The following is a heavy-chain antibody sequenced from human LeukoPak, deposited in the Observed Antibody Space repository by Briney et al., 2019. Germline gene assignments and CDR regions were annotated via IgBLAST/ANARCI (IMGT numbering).Heavy chain of an antibody. Sequence: GVSLRLSCAASGFTFSSYWMHWVRQAPGKGPVWVARTNRDGSSTAYAYSVKGRFTISKDNAKNTLYLLMNSLRAEDTAVYYCARDSVEWYIFDYWGQGTLVTVSS. CDR1: GFTFSSYW. J-gene: IGHJ4*02. CDR3: ARDSVEWYIFDY. V-gene: IGHV3-74*01. CDR2: TNRDGSST. D-gene: IGHD3-3*01.